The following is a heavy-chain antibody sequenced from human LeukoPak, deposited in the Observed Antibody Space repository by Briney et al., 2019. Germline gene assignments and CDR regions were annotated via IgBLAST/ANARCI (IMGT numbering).Heavy chain of an antibody. D-gene: IGHD2-2*01. CDR3: ARGLGYCSSTSCYFDY. CDR1: GYSFTSYW. J-gene: IGHJ4*02. Sequence: GESLKISCKGSGYSFTSYWVGWVRQMPGKGLEWMGIIYPGDSDTRYSPSFQGQVTISADKSISTAYLQWSSLKASDTAMYYCARGLGYCSSTSCYFDYWGQGTLVTVSS. CDR2: IYPGDSDT. V-gene: IGHV5-51*01.